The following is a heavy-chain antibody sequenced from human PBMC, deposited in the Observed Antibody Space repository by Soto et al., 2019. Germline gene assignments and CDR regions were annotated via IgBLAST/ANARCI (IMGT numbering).Heavy chain of an antibody. CDR3: AGYDDFWSGPNWFDP. Sequence: ASVKVSCKASGYTFTSYGISWVRQAPGQGLEWMGWISAYNGNTNYAQKLQGRVTMTTDTSTSTAYMELRSLRSDDTAVYYCAGYDDFWSGPNWFDPWGQGTLVTVSS. D-gene: IGHD3-3*01. J-gene: IGHJ5*02. CDR2: ISAYNGNT. CDR1: GYTFTSYG. V-gene: IGHV1-18*01.